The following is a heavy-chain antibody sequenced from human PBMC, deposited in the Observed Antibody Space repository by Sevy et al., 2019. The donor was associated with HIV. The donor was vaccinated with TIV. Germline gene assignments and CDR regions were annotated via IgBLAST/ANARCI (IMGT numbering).Heavy chain of an antibody. D-gene: IGHD3-9*01. Sequence: GGSLRLSCVASGFTFSSAWMSWVRQAPGKGLEWVGRIQSKTDGGTTDYAASMKGRFTISRDDSVNTLYLQMNSLTTDDTAVYYCTTDTSTGYFDWLLDFDYWGQGTLVTVSS. CDR3: TTDTSTGYFDWLLDFDY. CDR2: IQSKTDGGTT. CDR1: GFTFSSAW. J-gene: IGHJ4*02. V-gene: IGHV3-15*01.